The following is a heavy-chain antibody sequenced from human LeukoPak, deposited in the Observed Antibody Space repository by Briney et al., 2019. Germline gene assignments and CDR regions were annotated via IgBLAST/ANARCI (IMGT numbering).Heavy chain of an antibody. V-gene: IGHV4-34*01. CDR2: INHSGSA. D-gene: IGHD5-12*01. J-gene: IGHJ4*02. CDR3: ARERYSDSTVDFDY. Sequence: SETLSLTCAVYGGSFSGYYWSWIRQPPGKGLEWIGEINHSGSANYNPSLKSRVTISVDTSKNQFSLKLSSVTAADTAVYYCARERYSDSTVDFDYWGQGTLVTVSS. CDR1: GGSFSGYY.